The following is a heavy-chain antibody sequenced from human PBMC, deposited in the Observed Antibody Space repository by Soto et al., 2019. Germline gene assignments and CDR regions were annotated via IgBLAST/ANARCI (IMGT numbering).Heavy chain of an antibody. V-gene: IGHV3-21*01. D-gene: IGHD3-10*01. Sequence: EVQLVESGGGLVKPGGSLRLSCAASGFTFSSYSMNWVRQAPGKGLEWVSSISSSSSYIYYADSVKGRFTISRGNAKNSLCRQLHSLRAEDTAVYYCAREGPNYYGSGSYYYGMDVWGQGPTVTVSS. CDR2: ISSSSSYI. CDR3: AREGPNYYGSGSYYYGMDV. J-gene: IGHJ6*02. CDR1: GFTFSSYS.